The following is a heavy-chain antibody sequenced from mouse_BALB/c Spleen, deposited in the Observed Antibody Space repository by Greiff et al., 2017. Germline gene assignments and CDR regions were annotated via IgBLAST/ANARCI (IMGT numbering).Heavy chain of an antibody. CDR2: ISSGGSYT. CDR1: GFTFSSYT. Sequence: EVQLQESGGGLVKPGGSLKLSCAASGFTFSSYTMSWVRQTPEKRLEWVATISSGGSYTYYPDSVKGRFTISRDNAKNTLYLQMSSLKSEDTAMYYCTRDLYGNPAWFAYWGQGTLVTVSA. J-gene: IGHJ3*01. V-gene: IGHV5-6-4*01. D-gene: IGHD2-10*02. CDR3: TRDLYGNPAWFAY.